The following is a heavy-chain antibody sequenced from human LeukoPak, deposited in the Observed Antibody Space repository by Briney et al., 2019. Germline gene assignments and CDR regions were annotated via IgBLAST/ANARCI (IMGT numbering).Heavy chain of an antibody. J-gene: IGHJ4*02. Sequence: SETLSLTCTVSGGSISSYYWSWIRQPPGKRLEWIGYIYYSGSTNYNPSLKSRVTISVDTSKNQFSLKLSSVTAADTAVYYCARMSPRATKASFDYWGQGTLVTVSS. CDR1: GGSISSYY. CDR2: IYYSGST. V-gene: IGHV4-59*01. D-gene: IGHD1-26*01. CDR3: ARMSPRATKASFDY.